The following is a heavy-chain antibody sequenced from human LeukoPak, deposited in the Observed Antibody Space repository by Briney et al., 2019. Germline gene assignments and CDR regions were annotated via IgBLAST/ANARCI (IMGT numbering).Heavy chain of an antibody. D-gene: IGHD3-10*01. Sequence: SETLSLTCAAYGGSFSGYYWSWIRQPPGKGLEWIGEINHSGSTNYNPSLKSRVTISVDTSKNQFSLKLSSVTAADTAVYYCARGTPVVRGVMIPLGYFDYWGQGTLVTFSS. V-gene: IGHV4-34*01. CDR3: ARGTPVVRGVMIPLGYFDY. CDR2: INHSGST. J-gene: IGHJ4*02. CDR1: GGSFSGYY.